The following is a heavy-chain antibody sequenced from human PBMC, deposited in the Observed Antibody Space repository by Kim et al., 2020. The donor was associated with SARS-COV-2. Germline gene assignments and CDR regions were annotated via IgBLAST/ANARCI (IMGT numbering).Heavy chain of an antibody. CDR3: ARAKRGYSNGLFGSVLFDQ. D-gene: IGHD5-18*01. Sequence: GRFTLSRDNGKNSLELQMNSLRAEDTAVYYCARAKRGYSNGLFGSVLFDQWGQGTLVTVSS. J-gene: IGHJ4*02. V-gene: IGHV3-11*06.